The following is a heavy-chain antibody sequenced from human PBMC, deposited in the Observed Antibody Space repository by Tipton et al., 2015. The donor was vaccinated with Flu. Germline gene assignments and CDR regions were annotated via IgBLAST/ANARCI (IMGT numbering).Heavy chain of an antibody. J-gene: IGHJ4*02. D-gene: IGHD3-16*02. CDR1: GGSFSGYY. V-gene: IGHV4-34*01. CDR3: ARVGEHYDYVWGSYRYFPFDY. Sequence: LVKPSETLSLTCAVYGGSFSGYYWSWIRQPPGKGLEWIGEINHSGSTNYNPSLKSRVTISVDTSKNQFSLKLSSVTAADTAVYYCARVGEHYDYVWGSYRYFPFDYWGQGTLVTVSS. CDR2: INHSGST.